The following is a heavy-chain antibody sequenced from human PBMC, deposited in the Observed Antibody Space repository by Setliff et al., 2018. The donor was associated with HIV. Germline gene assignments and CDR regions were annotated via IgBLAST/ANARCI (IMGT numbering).Heavy chain of an antibody. CDR1: GYTLAELS. J-gene: IGHJ1*01. D-gene: IGHD3-22*01. Sequence: ASVKVSCKVSGYTLAELSIHWVRQASGKGLEWMGGFDPEDVETVYAQKFQGRVTMTEDTSTGTAYMELSSLRSEDTAVYYCATVRRYYYDSSGQEYFQHWGQGTLVTVSS. V-gene: IGHV1-24*01. CDR2: FDPEDVET. CDR3: ATVRRYYYDSSGQEYFQH.